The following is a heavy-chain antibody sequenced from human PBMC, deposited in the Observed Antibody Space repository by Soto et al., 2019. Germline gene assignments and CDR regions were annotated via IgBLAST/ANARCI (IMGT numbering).Heavy chain of an antibody. D-gene: IGHD3-3*01. J-gene: IGHJ4*02. CDR3: ATHPSRFLECLLEDY. CDR1: GFTFSSYG. CDR2: ISYDGSNK. V-gene: IGHV3-30*03. Sequence: GGSLRLSCAASGFTFSSYGMHWIRQAPGKGLEWVAVISYDGSNKYYADSVKGRFTISRDNSKNTLYMQMNSLRAEDTAVYYCATHPSRFLECLLEDYWGQGTLVTVAS.